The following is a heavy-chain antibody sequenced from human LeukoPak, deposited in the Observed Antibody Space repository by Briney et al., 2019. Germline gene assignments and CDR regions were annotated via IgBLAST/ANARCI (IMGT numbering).Heavy chain of an antibody. J-gene: IGHJ4*02. D-gene: IGHD2-2*01. Sequence: SETLSLTCAVHGGSFSGYYWSWIRQPPGKGLEWIGEINHSGSTNYNPSLKSRVTISVDTSKNQFSLKLSSVTAADTAVYYCARAPGPAARYYFDYWGQGTLVTVSS. V-gene: IGHV4-34*01. CDR2: INHSGST. CDR1: GGSFSGYY. CDR3: ARAPGPAARYYFDY.